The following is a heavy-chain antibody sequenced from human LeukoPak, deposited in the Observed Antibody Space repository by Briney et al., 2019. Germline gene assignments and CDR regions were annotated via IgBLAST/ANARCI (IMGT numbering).Heavy chain of an antibody. CDR2: IKQDGSEK. J-gene: IGHJ4*02. Sequence: GGSLRLSCAASGFTFSSYWMSWVRQAPGKGLEWVANIKQDGSEKYYVDSVKGRFTISRDNAKNSLYLQMNSLRAEDTAVHYCARSSSIYYGSGSPFDYWGQGTLVTVSS. D-gene: IGHD3-10*01. V-gene: IGHV3-7*01. CDR3: ARSSSIYYGSGSPFDY. CDR1: GFTFSSYW.